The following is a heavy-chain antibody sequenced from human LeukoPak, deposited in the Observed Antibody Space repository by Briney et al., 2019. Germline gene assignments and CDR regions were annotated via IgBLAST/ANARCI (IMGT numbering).Heavy chain of an antibody. CDR1: RYSLTSYW. V-gene: IGHV5-51*01. CDR3: ASHNPAGYFDY. J-gene: IGHJ4*02. CDR2: IYPGDSDT. Sequence: GESLQISCKGSRYSLTSYWIGWVRPMTGKGLEWMGIIYPGDSDTRYSPSFQGQVTISADKSISTAYLQWSSLKASDTAMYYCASHNPAGYFDYWGQGTLVTVSS.